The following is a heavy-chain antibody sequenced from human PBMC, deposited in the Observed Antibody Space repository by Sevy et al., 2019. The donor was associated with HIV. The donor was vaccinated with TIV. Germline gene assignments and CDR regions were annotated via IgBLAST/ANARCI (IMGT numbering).Heavy chain of an antibody. J-gene: IGHJ4*02. V-gene: IGHV1-24*01. CDR1: GYTLSDLS. CDR3: ATLEYFYDTSGYSSGDY. CDR2: FDPEDGET. Sequence: ASVKVSCKVSGYTLSDLSMYWVRQAPGKGLEWMGGFDPEDGETTYAQKFQGRVTMTEDTSTDTAYMELSSLRSEDTAVYYCATLEYFYDTSGYSSGDYWGQGTLVTVSS. D-gene: IGHD3-22*01.